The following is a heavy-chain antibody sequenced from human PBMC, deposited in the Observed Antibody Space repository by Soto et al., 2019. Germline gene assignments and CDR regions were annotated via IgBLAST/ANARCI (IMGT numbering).Heavy chain of an antibody. CDR2: ISYSGST. V-gene: IGHV4-59*02. Sequence: SETLSLTCTVSGGSVNTYSWGWIRQPPGKKLEWVGYISYSGSTYYNPSLKSRVTISLVTSKNQFSLNLVSVTAADTAVYYCARASYYSYMDVWGKGTTVTVSS. J-gene: IGHJ6*03. CDR3: ARASYYSYMDV. CDR1: GGSVNTYS.